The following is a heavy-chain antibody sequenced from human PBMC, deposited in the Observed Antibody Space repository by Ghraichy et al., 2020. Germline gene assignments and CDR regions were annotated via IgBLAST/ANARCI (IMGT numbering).Heavy chain of an antibody. CDR3: ARVYCSGGSCYSASDY. CDR2: IWYDGGNQ. D-gene: IGHD2-15*01. V-gene: IGHV3-33*01. CDR1: GFAFSTYG. J-gene: IGHJ4*02. Sequence: GGSLRLSCAASGFAFSTYGMHWVRQAPGKGLEWVALIWYDGGNQYYADSVKGRFTISRDNSKNTLYLQMNSLRAEDTAVYYCARVYCSGGSCYSASDYWGQGTLVTVSS.